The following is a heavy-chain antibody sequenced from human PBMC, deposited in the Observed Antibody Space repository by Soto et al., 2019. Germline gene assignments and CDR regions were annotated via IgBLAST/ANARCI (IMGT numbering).Heavy chain of an antibody. CDR3: ARVELAAIKGNAYDI. CDR1: GYIFTSYY. D-gene: IGHD3-10*01. Sequence: ASVKVSCKASGYIFTSYYMYWVRQAPGQGLEWMGIINPSGGSTSYAQEFQGRVTMTRDTSTSTVYMELSSLRSEDTAVYYCARVELAAIKGNAYDIWGQGTMVTVSS. V-gene: IGHV1-46*01. CDR2: INPSGGST. J-gene: IGHJ3*02.